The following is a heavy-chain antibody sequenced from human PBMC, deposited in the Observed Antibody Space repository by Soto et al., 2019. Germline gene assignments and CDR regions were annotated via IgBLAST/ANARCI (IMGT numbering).Heavy chain of an antibody. CDR3: ARGSTGYSSSWYRY. D-gene: IGHD6-13*01. J-gene: IGHJ4*02. CDR1: GGSISSYY. V-gene: IGHV4-59*08. CDR2: IYNSGST. Sequence: QVQLQESGPGLVKPSETLSLTCTVSGGSISSYYWSWIRQPPGKGLEWIGYIYNSGSTNYNPSLKSRGTISVDTSKHQFSLQLSSVTAADTAVYYCARGSTGYSSSWYRYWGQGTLVTVSS.